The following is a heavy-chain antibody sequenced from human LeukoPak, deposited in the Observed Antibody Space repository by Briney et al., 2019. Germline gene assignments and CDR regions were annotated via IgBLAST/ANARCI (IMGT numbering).Heavy chain of an antibody. CDR1: GFTFSSYG. CDR3: AKDLDDYGDYPGAFDI. CDR2: IRYDGSNK. D-gene: IGHD4-17*01. V-gene: IGHV3-30*02. Sequence: GGSLRLSCAASGFTFSSYGMHWVRQAPGKGLEWVAFIRYDGSNKYYADSVKGRFTISRDNSKNTLYLQMNSLRAEDTAVYYCAKDLDDYGDYPGAFDIWGQGTMVTVSS. J-gene: IGHJ3*02.